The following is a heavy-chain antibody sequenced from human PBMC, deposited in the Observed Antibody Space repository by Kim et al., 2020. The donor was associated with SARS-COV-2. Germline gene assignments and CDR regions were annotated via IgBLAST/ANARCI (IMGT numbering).Heavy chain of an antibody. Sequence: TVKGRFTISRDNSKNTLYLQMGSLRAEDMAVYYCARPEIPAARLYYYYMDVWGKGTTVTVSS. J-gene: IGHJ6*03. CDR3: ARPEIPAARLYYYYMDV. D-gene: IGHD2-2*01. V-gene: IGHV3-64*01.